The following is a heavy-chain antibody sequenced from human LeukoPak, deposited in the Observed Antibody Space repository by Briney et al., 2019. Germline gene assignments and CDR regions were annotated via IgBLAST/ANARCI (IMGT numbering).Heavy chain of an antibody. Sequence: PGRSLGLSCTTSGFTFTNYGINWVRQAPGKGLEWVSSISSSSSYIYYADSVKGRFTISRDNAKNSLYLQMNSLRAEDTAVYYCARGRSKGDAFDIWGQGTMVTVSS. V-gene: IGHV3-21*01. CDR1: GFTFTNYG. J-gene: IGHJ3*02. CDR2: ISSSSSYI. CDR3: ARGRSKGDAFDI.